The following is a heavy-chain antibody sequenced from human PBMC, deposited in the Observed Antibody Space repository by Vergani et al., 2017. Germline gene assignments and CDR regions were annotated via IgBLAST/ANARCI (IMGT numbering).Heavy chain of an antibody. V-gene: IGHV4-31*03. CDR3: ARDRDIVVVPAAIAAAAPGGYFDY. J-gene: IGHJ4*02. Sequence: QLQLQESGPGLVKPSQTLSLTCTVSGGSISSGGYYWSWIRQHPGKGLEWIGYIYYSGSTYYNPSLKSRVTISVDTSKNQFSLKLSSVTAADTAVYYCARDRDIVVVPAAIAAAAPGGYFDYWGQGTLVTVSS. CDR1: GGSISSGGYY. CDR2: IYYSGST. D-gene: IGHD2-2*02.